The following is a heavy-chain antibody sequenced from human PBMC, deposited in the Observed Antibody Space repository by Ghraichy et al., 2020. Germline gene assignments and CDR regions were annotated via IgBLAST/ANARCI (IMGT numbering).Heavy chain of an antibody. D-gene: IGHD3-10*01. Sequence: SVKVSCKASGGTFSSYAISWVRQAPGQGLEWMGGIIPIFGTANYAQKFQGRVTITADESTSTAYMELSSLRSEDTAVYYCASNSFRFGELYQYDYWGQGTLVTVSS. CDR3: ASNSFRFGELYQYDY. V-gene: IGHV1-69*13. J-gene: IGHJ4*02. CDR1: GGTFSSYA. CDR2: IIPIFGTA.